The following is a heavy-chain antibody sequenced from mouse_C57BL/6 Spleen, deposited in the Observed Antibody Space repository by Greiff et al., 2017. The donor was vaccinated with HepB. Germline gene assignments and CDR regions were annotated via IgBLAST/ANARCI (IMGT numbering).Heavy chain of an antibody. D-gene: IGHD1-1*01. J-gene: IGHJ4*01. CDR3: ARSLSYRSRYDAMDY. Sequence: QVQLQQSGAELVKPGASVKMSCKASGYTFTSYWITWVKQRPGQGLEWIGDIYPGSGSTNYNEKFKSKATLTVDTSSSTAYMELSSLTSEDSAVYYCARSLSYRSRYDAMDYWGQGTSVTVSS. CDR2: IYPGSGST. CDR1: GYTFTSYW. V-gene: IGHV1-55*01.